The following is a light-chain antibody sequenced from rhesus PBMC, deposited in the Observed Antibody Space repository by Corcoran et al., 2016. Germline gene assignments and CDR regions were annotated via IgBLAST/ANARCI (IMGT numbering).Light chain of an antibody. CDR2: EAS. CDR3: QHGYGTPYS. J-gene: IGKJ2*01. CDR1: QGITND. V-gene: IGKV1-25*01. Sequence: DIQMTQSPSSLSASVGDRVTITCRASQGITNDLAWYQQKPGETPKLLIYEASSLQSGIPSRFSGSGSGTDFTLTIGSLQSEDFATYYCQHGYGTPYSFGQGTKVEIK.